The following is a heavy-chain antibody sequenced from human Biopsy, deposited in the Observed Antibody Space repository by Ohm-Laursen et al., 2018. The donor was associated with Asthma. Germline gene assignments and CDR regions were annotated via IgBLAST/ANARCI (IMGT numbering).Heavy chain of an antibody. J-gene: IGHJ1*01. CDR2: ISFDGTNK. D-gene: IGHD3-3*02. Sequence: SLRLSCAASGFSFSSYGMHWVRQTPGKGLEWVAVISFDGTNKYYADSVKGRFTISRDNSKNTLDLQMNSLSAEDSAVYYCARTFHFWSPHHAEHYQLWGQGTLVTVSS. CDR3: ARTFHFWSPHHAEHYQL. V-gene: IGHV3-30*03. CDR1: GFSFSSYG.